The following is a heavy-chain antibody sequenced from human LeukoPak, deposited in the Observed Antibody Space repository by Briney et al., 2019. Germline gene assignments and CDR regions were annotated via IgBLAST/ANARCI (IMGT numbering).Heavy chain of an antibody. CDR2: IWYDGSNK. Sequence: PGGSLRLSCAASGFTFSSYGMHWVRQAPGKGLEWVAVIWYDGSNKYYADSVKGRFTISRDNSKNTLYLQMNSLRAEDTAVYYCARDNEVVWYYYDSSGYFDYWGQGTLVTVSS. J-gene: IGHJ4*02. CDR1: GFTFSSYG. V-gene: IGHV3-33*01. CDR3: ARDNEVVWYYYDSSGYFDY. D-gene: IGHD3-22*01.